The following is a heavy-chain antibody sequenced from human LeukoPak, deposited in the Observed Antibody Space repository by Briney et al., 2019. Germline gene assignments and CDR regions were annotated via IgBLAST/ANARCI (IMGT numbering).Heavy chain of an antibody. CDR1: GFTFSVFW. CDR2: IKEDGREK. D-gene: IGHD5-12*01. CDR3: ARVSGHSGSP. Sequence: GGSLTLSCVDSGFTFSVFWMGWVRQAPGKGLEWVATIKEDGREKYYVDSVKGRFTISRDNAKNSLYLQMNSLRGEDTAVYYCARVSGHSGSPWGQGTLVTVAS. J-gene: IGHJ5*02. V-gene: IGHV3-7*05.